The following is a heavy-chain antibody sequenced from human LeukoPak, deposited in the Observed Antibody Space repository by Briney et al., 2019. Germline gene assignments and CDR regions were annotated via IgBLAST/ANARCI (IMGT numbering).Heavy chain of an antibody. Sequence: PSETLSLTCTVSGGSISSGGYYWSWIRQPPGKGLEWIGYIYHSGSTYYNPSLKSRVTISVDRSKNQFSLKLSSVTAADTAVYYCAREDATVVSRGGWFDPWGQGTLVTVSS. CDR2: IYHSGST. V-gene: IGHV4-30-2*01. D-gene: IGHD4-23*01. CDR3: AREDATVVSRGGWFDP. J-gene: IGHJ5*02. CDR1: GGSISSGGYY.